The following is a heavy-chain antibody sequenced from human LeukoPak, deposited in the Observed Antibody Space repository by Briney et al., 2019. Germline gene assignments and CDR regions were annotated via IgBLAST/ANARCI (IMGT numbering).Heavy chain of an antibody. V-gene: IGHV1-69*05. CDR2: IIPIFGTA. CDR3: ERAETTVTTYDAFDI. CDR1: GGTFSSYA. D-gene: IGHD4-17*01. J-gene: IGHJ3*02. Sequence: SVKVSCKASGGTFSSYAISWVRQAPGQGLEWMGGIIPIFGTANYAQKFQGRVTITTDESTSTAYMELSSLRSEDTAVYYCERAETTVTTYDAFDIWGQGTMVTVSS.